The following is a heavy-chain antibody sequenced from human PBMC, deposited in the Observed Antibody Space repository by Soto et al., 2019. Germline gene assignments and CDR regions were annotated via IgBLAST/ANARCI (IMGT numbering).Heavy chain of an antibody. D-gene: IGHD2-21*02. Sequence: SVKVSCKASGGTFSSYAISWVRQAPGQGLEWMGGIIPIFGTANYAQKFQGRVTITADESTSTAYMELSSLRSEDTAVYYCARCGTSGDCYYYYGMDVWGQGTTVTVSS. J-gene: IGHJ6*02. CDR2: IIPIFGTA. V-gene: IGHV1-69*13. CDR1: GGTFSSYA. CDR3: ARCGTSGDCYYYYGMDV.